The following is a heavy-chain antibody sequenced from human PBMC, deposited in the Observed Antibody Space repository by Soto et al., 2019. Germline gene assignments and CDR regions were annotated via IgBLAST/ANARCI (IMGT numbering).Heavy chain of an antibody. CDR3: ARSGYYYDSSGYDDGGAFDI. J-gene: IGHJ3*02. CDR1: GYSFTSYW. V-gene: IGHV5-51*01. CDR2: IYPGDSDT. D-gene: IGHD3-22*01. Sequence: GESLKISCKGSGYSFTSYWIGWVRQMPGKGLEWMGIIYPGDSDTRYSPSFQGQVTISADKSISTAYLQWSSLKASDTAMYYCARSGYYYDSSGYDDGGAFDIWGQGTMVTVS.